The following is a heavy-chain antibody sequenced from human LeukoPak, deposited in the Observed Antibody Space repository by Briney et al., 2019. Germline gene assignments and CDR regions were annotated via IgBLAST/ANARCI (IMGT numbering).Heavy chain of an antibody. V-gene: IGHV3-30*02. J-gene: IGHJ4*02. CDR1: GFLFNAYG. CDR3: AKERGYYDSSGYLI. CDR2: IRPDGGDE. Sequence: GGSLRLSCVASGFLFNAYGMHWVRQRPGKGLEWVTFIRPDGGDEQYTDSVRGRFTISRDNSRNTVHLQMNSLRPDDPAVYFCAKERGYYDSSGYLIWGQGTLVTVSS. D-gene: IGHD3-22*01.